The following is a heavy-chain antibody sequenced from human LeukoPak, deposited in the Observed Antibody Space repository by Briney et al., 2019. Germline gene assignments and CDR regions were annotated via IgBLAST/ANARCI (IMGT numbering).Heavy chain of an antibody. Sequence: GSSVKVSCKASGGTFSSYAISWVRQAPGQGLEWMGRIIPILGIANYAQKFQGRVTITADKSTSTAYMELSSLRSEDTAVYYWARAVAAYYDMDVWGQGTTVTVS. J-gene: IGHJ6*02. V-gene: IGHV1-69*04. CDR3: ARAVAAYYDMDV. D-gene: IGHD6-13*01. CDR2: IIPILGIA. CDR1: GGTFSSYA.